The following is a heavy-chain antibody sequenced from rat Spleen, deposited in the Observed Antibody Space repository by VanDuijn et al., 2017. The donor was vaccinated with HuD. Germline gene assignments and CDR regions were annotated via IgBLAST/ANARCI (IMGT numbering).Heavy chain of an antibody. CDR1: GFTFSHYD. J-gene: IGHJ2*01. D-gene: IGHD1-10*01. CDR3: ATSIITTPDY. Sequence: EVQLVESGGGLVQPGRSLKLSCAASGFTFSHYDMAWVRQAPTKGLEWVASITPSGGSTWYRDSVKGRFTISRDDAKATLYLLMDSLRSEDTATYYCATSIITTPDYWGQGVMVTVSS. V-gene: IGHV5S23*01. CDR2: ITPSGGST.